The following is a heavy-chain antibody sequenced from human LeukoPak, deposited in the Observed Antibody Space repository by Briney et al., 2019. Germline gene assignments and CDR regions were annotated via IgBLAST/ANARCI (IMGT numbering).Heavy chain of an antibody. CDR3: AKDMSHYYYGMDV. CDR2: ISWNSGSI. V-gene: IGHV3-9*01. J-gene: IGHJ6*02. Sequence: GGTLRLSCAASGFTFDDYAMHWVRQAPGKGLEWVSGISWNSGSIGYADSVKGRFTISRDNAKNSLYLQMNSLRAEDTALYYCAKDMSHYYYGMDVWGQGTTVTVSS. CDR1: GFTFDDYA.